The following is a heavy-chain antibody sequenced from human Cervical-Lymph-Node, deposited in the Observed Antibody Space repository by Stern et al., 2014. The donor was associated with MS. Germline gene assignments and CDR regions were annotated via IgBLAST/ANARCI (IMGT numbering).Heavy chain of an antibody. CDR3: AHRSNIASGSYEAARNWSAP. V-gene: IGHV2-5*02. Sequence: SGPTLVKPTQTLTLTCTFSGFSLSTSGVGVGWIRQPPGKALEWLALLYWDDDKRYSPSLKSRLTITKDPCKNQVVLTMTNRDPVDTATYYCAHRSNIASGSYEAARNWSAPWGQGTLVTVS. J-gene: IGHJ5*02. CDR1: GFSLSTSGVG. D-gene: IGHD1-26*01. CDR2: LYWDDDK.